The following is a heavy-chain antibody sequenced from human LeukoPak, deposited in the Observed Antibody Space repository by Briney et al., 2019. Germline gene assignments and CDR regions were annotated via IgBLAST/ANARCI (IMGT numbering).Heavy chain of an antibody. CDR1: GGSISSYY. J-gene: IGHJ4*02. Sequence: SETLSLTCTVSGGSISSYYWSWIRQPPGEGLEWIGYIYYSGSTNYTPSLKSRVTISVDTSKNQFSLKLSCVTAADTAVYYCARVPGYSSGWYPDYWGQGTLVTVSS. CDR3: ARVPGYSSGWYPDY. D-gene: IGHD6-19*01. V-gene: IGHV4-59*01. CDR2: IYYSGST.